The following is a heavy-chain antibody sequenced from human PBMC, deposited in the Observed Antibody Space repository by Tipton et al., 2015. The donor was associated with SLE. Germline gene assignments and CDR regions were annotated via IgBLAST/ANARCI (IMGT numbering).Heavy chain of an antibody. CDR1: DGSFSGYY. CDR2: INHSGST. Sequence: TLSLTCDVYDGSFSGYYWTYIRQPPGKGLEWIGEINHSGSTNYNPSLKSRVTISVDTSKNQFSLKLSSVTAADTAVYYCARSDLGMVTDFWGQGTLVTVSS. J-gene: IGHJ4*02. CDR3: ARSDLGMVTDF. V-gene: IGHV4-34*01. D-gene: IGHD5-18*01.